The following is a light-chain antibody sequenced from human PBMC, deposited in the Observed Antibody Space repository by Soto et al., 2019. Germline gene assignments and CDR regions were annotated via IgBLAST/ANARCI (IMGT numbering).Light chain of an antibody. CDR1: QSISSW. J-gene: IGKJ1*01. CDR2: KAS. V-gene: IGKV1-5*03. Sequence: DIQMTQSPSTLSASVGDRVTITCRASQSISSWLAWYQQKPGKAPKLLIYKASSLESGVPSRFSGRGSGTEFTLTLSILQPDDFATYYCQQYNSYPWTFGPGTKVEIK. CDR3: QQYNSYPWT.